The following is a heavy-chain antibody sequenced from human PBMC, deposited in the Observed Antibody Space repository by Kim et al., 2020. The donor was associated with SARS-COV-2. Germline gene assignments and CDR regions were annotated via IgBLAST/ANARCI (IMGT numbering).Heavy chain of an antibody. V-gene: IGHV4-59*01. CDR3: ASSSAVAGTVYYFDY. Sequence: PSLKSRVTISVDTSKNQFSLKLSSVTAADTAVYYCASSSAVAGTVYYFDYWGQGTLVTVSS. J-gene: IGHJ4*02. D-gene: IGHD6-19*01.